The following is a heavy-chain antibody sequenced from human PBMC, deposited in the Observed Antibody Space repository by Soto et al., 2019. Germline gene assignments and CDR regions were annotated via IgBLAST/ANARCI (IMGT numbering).Heavy chain of an antibody. J-gene: IGHJ4*02. CDR3: ARDPGYSSSWVSDY. CDR2: ISAYNGNT. D-gene: IGHD6-13*01. CDR1: GYTFTSHG. Sequence: ASVKVSCKASGYTFTSHGISWVRQAPGQGLEWMGWISAYNGNTNYAQKLQGRVTMTTDTSTSTAYMELRSLRSDDTAVYYCARDPGYSSSWVSDYWGQGTLVTVSS. V-gene: IGHV1-18*01.